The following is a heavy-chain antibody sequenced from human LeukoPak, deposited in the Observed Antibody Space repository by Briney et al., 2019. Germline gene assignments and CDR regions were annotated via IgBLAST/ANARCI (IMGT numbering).Heavy chain of an antibody. D-gene: IGHD5-24*01. CDR3: ARGRRDGYNLEYFDK. CDR1: GASISSYY. V-gene: IGHV4-39*01. Sequence: SETLSLTCTVSGASISSYYWSWIRQPPGKGLQWIGSFYYSGSTYYNPSPKSRVTIYVDTSKNQFSLKLSSVTAADTAVYYCARGRRDGYNLEYFDKWGQGTLVTVSS. CDR2: FYYSGST. J-gene: IGHJ4*02.